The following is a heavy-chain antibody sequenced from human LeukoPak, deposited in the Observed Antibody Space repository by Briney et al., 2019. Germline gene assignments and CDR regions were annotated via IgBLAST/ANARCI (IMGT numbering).Heavy chain of an antibody. CDR1: GFTFSTFA. Sequence: GGSLRLSCAASGFTFSTFAMIWVRQPPGKGLEWVSSIFPSGGEIHYADSVRGRFTISRDNSKSTLSLQMNSLRAEDTAIYYCARGRFYTSGSYYNRLDYWGQGTLVTVSS. CDR2: IFPSGGEI. V-gene: IGHV3-23*01. D-gene: IGHD3-10*01. CDR3: ARGRFYTSGSYYNRLDY. J-gene: IGHJ4*02.